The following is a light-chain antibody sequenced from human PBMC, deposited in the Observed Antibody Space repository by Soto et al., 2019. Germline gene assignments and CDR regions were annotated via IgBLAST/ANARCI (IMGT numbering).Light chain of an antibody. CDR3: QQFRT. J-gene: IGKJ1*01. V-gene: IGKV1-5*01. CDR1: QIISTW. CDR2: DAS. Sequence: DVQMTQSPYSLTSSVGDILTITCRASQIISTWVAWYQQKPGKAPKLLIYDASSLETGVPSRFSSRGSGTEFTLTISSLQPEDFVTDYCQQFRTFGQGTKVDIK.